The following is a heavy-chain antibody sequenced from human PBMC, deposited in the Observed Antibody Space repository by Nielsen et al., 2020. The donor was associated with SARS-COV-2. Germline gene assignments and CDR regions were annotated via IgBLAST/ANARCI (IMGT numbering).Heavy chain of an antibody. D-gene: IGHD4-17*01. J-gene: IGHJ5*02. CDR2: ISSYSGDT. V-gene: IGHV1-18*01. CDR3: ARGDYGDYHWFDP. CDR1: GYMFISYG. Sequence: ASVKVSCKASGYMFISYGISWVRQAPGQGLEWMGWISSYSGDTNYAQNLQGRVTMTTDTSTSTAYMELRSLRSDDTAVYYCARGDYGDYHWFDPWGQGTLVTVSS.